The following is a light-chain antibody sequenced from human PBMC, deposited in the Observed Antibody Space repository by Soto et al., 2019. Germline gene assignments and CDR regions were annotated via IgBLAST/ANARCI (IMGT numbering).Light chain of an antibody. CDR3: YSYGGSYYV. V-gene: IGLV2-23*01. CDR1: TIDVGSYSL. Sequence: QSALTQPASVSGSPGQSITISCTGTTIDVGSYSLVSWYQHHPGKAPQLMIYEASKRPSGVSNHFSGSKSGNTASLTISGLQAEDEADYYCYSYGGSYYVFGTGTKVTVL. J-gene: IGLJ1*01. CDR2: EAS.